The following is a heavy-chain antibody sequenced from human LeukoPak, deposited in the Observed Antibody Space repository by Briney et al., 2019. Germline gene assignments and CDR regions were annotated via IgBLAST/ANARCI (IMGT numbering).Heavy chain of an antibody. D-gene: IGHD6-19*01. J-gene: IGHJ4*02. Sequence: GGSLRLSCSASGFTFSIYAMHWVRQAPGKGLEYLSAISSNGGSTYYADSWKGRFTISRDNSKNTLYLQMSSLRAEDTAVYYCVTPRIAVAGTVTDDYWGQGTLVTVPS. CDR3: VTPRIAVAGTVTDDY. CDR1: GFTFSIYA. CDR2: ISSNGGST. V-gene: IGHV3-64D*06.